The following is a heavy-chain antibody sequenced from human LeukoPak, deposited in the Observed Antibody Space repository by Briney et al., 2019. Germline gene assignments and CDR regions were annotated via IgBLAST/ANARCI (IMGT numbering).Heavy chain of an antibody. CDR2: ISHDGTNK. Sequence: GGSLRLSCAASGFTFSSYGMHWVRQAPGKGLEWVAVISHDGTNKYYADSVKGRFTVSRDNSKSTLYLQVNSLRAEDTAVYYCAKEIYFDSGSYPDYWGQGSLVTVSS. D-gene: IGHD3-10*01. CDR1: GFTFSSYG. CDR3: AKEIYFDSGSYPDY. J-gene: IGHJ4*02. V-gene: IGHV3-30*18.